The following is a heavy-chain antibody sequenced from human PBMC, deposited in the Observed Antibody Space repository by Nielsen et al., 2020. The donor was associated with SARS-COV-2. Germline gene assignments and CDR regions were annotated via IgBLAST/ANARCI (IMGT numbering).Heavy chain of an antibody. CDR1: GFTFNIYA. J-gene: IGHJ3*02. CDR2: ISASGGST. V-gene: IGHV3-23*01. CDR3: AKGDVVRGDAFDI. Sequence: GESLKISCIASGFTFNIYAMVWVRRTPGRGLQWVSGISASGGSTYYTDSVKGRFAVSRDNSRNTLYLQMHSLRVEDTALYYCAKGDVVRGDAFDIWGQGTMVTVSS. D-gene: IGHD3-10*01.